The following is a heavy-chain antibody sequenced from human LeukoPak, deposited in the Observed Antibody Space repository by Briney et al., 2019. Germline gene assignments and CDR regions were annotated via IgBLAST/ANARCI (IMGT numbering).Heavy chain of an antibody. CDR3: AKWVVYYYYYMDV. V-gene: IGHV3-30*02. J-gene: IGHJ6*03. D-gene: IGHD2-15*01. CDR1: GFTFSSYG. CDR2: IRYDGSNK. Sequence: PGGSLRLSCAASGFTFSSYGMHWVRQAPGKGLEWVAFIRYDGSNKYYADSVKGRFTISRDNSKNTLYLQMNSLRAEDTAVYYCAKWVVYYYYYMDVWGKGTTVTVSS.